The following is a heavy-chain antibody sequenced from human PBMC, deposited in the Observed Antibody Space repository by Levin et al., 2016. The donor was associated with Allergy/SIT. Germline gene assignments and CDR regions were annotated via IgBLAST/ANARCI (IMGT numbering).Heavy chain of an antibody. Sequence: WVRQAPGQGLEWMGIINPSGGSTSYAQKFQGRVTMTRDTSTSTVYMELSSLRSEDTAVYYCARDRLLRFLEWSHNWFDPWGQGTLVTVSS. CDR3: ARDRLLRFLEWSHNWFDP. J-gene: IGHJ5*02. V-gene: IGHV1-46*01. CDR2: INPSGGST. D-gene: IGHD3-3*01.